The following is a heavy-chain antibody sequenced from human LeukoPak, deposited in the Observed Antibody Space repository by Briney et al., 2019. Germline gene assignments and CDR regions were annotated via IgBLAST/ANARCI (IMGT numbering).Heavy chain of an antibody. J-gene: IGHJ6*02. CDR3: ARTNWNYPVFMGYYGMDV. CDR2: IIPILGIA. Sequence: GASVKVSCKASGYTFTGYYIHWVRQAPGQGLEWMGRIIPILGIANYAQKFQGRVTITADKSTSTAYMELSSLRSEDTAVYYCARTNWNYPVFMGYYGMDVWGQGTTVTVSS. V-gene: IGHV1-69*02. CDR1: GYTFTGYY. D-gene: IGHD1-7*01.